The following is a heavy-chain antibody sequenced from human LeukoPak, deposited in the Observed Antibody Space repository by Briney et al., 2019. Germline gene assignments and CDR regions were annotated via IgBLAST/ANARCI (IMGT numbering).Heavy chain of an antibody. J-gene: IGHJ3*02. Sequence: RGSLRLSCAASGFTFSSYTIYWVRQAPGKGLEWVSSVSGDGASTYYADSVKGRFTISRDNSKNTLYVRLNSLRADDTAVYYCAKAMVGATSRNAFDIWGPGTMVTVSP. CDR2: VSGDGAST. CDR3: AKAMVGATSRNAFDI. D-gene: IGHD1-26*01. CDR1: GFTFSSYT. V-gene: IGHV3-23*01.